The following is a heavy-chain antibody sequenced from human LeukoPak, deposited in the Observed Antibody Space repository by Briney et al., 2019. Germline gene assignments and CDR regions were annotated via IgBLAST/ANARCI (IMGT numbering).Heavy chain of an antibody. Sequence: GGSLRLSCAASGFTFSDYGMHWVRQAPGKGLEWVAFIRYDGSNIYYADSVKGRFTISRDNSKNTPYLQMTSLRSEDTAVYYCAKDSTYYYYDSGGYPQGHFQHWGQGTLVTVSS. CDR2: IRYDGSNI. CDR1: GFTFSDYG. D-gene: IGHD3-22*01. CDR3: AKDSTYYYYDSGGYPQGHFQH. J-gene: IGHJ1*01. V-gene: IGHV3-30*02.